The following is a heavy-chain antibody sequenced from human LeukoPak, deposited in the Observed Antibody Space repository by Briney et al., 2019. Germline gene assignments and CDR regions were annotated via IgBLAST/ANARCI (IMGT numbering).Heavy chain of an antibody. D-gene: IGHD2-21*02. CDR3: TREAVTANGYFDY. CDR2: IKSKTDGGTT. CDR1: GFAFSNAW. V-gene: IGHV3-15*01. J-gene: IGHJ4*02. Sequence: GGSLRLSCAASGFAFSNAWMTWVRQAPGKGLEWVGRIKSKTDGGTTDYAAPVKGRFTISRDDSKNTLYLQMNSLKTEDTAVYYCTREAVTANGYFDYWGQGTLVTVSS.